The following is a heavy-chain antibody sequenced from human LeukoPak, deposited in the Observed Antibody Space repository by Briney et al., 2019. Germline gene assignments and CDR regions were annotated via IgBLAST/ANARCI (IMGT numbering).Heavy chain of an antibody. D-gene: IGHD1-26*01. V-gene: IGHV3-23*01. CDR3: VRDRGTYRPIDY. J-gene: IGHJ4*02. Sequence: GGSLRLSCAASGFTFSSYAMSWIRQAPGKGLEWVSSISNSGGSTYYADSVKGRLTISRDNAQNSLYLQMNSLRAEDTAIYYCVRDRGTYRPIDYWGQGTLVTVSS. CDR1: GFTFSSYA. CDR2: ISNSGGST.